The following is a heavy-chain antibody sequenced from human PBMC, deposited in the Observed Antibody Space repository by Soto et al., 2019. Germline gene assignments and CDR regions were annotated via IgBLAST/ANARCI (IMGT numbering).Heavy chain of an antibody. Sequence: ASVKVSCKPSGYSFSNFYVHWVRQAPGQGLEWMGIIDPSSGTTSYTQKFQERVTMTRDTSTSTVYMELSSLRSEDTAVYYCARLFSSGYAEWFDPWGQGTLVTVSS. CDR2: IDPSSGTT. CDR1: GYSFSNFY. CDR3: ARLFSSGYAEWFDP. D-gene: IGHD3-22*01. V-gene: IGHV1-46*01. J-gene: IGHJ5*02.